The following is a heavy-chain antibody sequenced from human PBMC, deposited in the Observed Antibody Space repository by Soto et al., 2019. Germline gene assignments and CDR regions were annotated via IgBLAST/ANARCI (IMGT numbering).Heavy chain of an antibody. V-gene: IGHV3-23*01. J-gene: IGHJ4*02. D-gene: IGHD3-9*01. CDR1: GFTFSSYA. Sequence: PGGSLRLSCAASGFTFSSYAMSWVCQAPGKGLEWVSAISGSGGSTYYADSVKGRFTISRDNSKNTLYLQMNSLRAEDTAVYYCAKSIQLPHFDWLLYGYYFDYWGQGTLVTVSS. CDR2: ISGSGGST. CDR3: AKSIQLPHFDWLLYGYYFDY.